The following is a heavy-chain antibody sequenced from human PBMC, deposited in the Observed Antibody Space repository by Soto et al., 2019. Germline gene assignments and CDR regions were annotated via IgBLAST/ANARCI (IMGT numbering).Heavy chain of an antibody. CDR1: GFTFSSYG. Sequence: QVQLVESGGGVVQPGRSLRLSCAASGFTFSSYGMHWVRQAPGKGLEWVAVISYDGSNKYYADSVKGRFTISRDNSKNTLYLQMNSLRVEDKAVYYCAKDNGDYVYYYYYGMDVWGQGTTVTVSS. J-gene: IGHJ6*02. V-gene: IGHV3-30*18. D-gene: IGHD4-17*01. CDR3: AKDNGDYVYYYYYGMDV. CDR2: ISYDGSNK.